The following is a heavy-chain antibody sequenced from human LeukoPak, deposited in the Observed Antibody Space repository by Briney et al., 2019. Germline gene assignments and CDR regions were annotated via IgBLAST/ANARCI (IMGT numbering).Heavy chain of an antibody. D-gene: IGHD2-2*01. CDR2: INSDGSST. Sequence: GGSLRLSCAASGFTFSSYWMHWVRQAPGKGLVWVSRINSDGSSTSYADSVKGRFTISRDNAKNTLYLQMNSLRAEDTAVYYCARDMRICSSTSCYYYYYYGMDVWGQGTTVTVSS. CDR3: ARDMRICSSTSCYYYYYYGMDV. V-gene: IGHV3-74*01. CDR1: GFTFSSYW. J-gene: IGHJ6*02.